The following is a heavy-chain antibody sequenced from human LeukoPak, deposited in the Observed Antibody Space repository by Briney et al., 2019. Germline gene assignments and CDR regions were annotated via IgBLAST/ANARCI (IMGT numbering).Heavy chain of an antibody. J-gene: IGHJ4*02. D-gene: IGHD3-3*01. CDR2: IYYSGST. CDR3: ARHLGFLEWPYFDY. CDR1: GGSISSSSYY. V-gene: IGHV4-39*01. Sequence: VKPSETLSLTCTVSGGSISSSSYYWGWIRQPPGKGLEWIGSIYYSGSTYYNPSLKSRVTISVDTSKNQFSLKLSSVTAADTAVYYCARHLGFLEWPYFDYWGQGTLVTVSS.